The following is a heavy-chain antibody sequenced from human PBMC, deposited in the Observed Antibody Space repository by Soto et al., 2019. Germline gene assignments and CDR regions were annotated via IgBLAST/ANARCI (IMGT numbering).Heavy chain of an antibody. CDR3: AKLSEENYYDSSGYPQS. D-gene: IGHD3-22*01. V-gene: IGHV3-23*01. Sequence: GGSLRLSCAASGFTFSSYAMSWVRQAPGKGLEWVTAISGSGGSTYYADSVKGRFTISRDNSKNTLYLQMNSLRAEDTAVYYCAKLSEENYYDSSGYPQSWGQGTLVTVSS. J-gene: IGHJ4*02. CDR1: GFTFSSYA. CDR2: ISGSGGST.